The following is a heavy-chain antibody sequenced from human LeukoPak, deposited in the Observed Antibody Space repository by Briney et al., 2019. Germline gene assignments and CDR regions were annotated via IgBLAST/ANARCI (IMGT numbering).Heavy chain of an antibody. CDR2: ISGSGGST. CDR3: TRDRTTITLFEL. Sequence: GGSLRLSCAASGFTFSSYAMSWVRQAPGKGLEWVSAISGSGGSTYYADSVKGRFTASRDNARNTLYLQINSLRAEDSAVYYCTRDRTTITLFELWGQGTLVTVSS. D-gene: IGHD4-11*01. CDR1: GFTFSSYA. V-gene: IGHV3-23*01. J-gene: IGHJ4*02.